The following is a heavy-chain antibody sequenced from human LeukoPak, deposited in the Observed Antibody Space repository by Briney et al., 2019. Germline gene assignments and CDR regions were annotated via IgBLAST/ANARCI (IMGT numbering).Heavy chain of an antibody. D-gene: IGHD3-10*01. CDR2: IIPIFGTA. CDR3: AREIGETYYYGSGSYLGY. Sequence: SVKVSCKASGGTFSSYAISWVRQAPGQGLEWMGGIIPIFGTANYAQKFQGRVTITADESTSTAYMELSSLRSEDTAAYYCAREIGETYYYGSGSYLGYWGQGTLVTVSS. V-gene: IGHV1-69*13. CDR1: GGTFSSYA. J-gene: IGHJ4*02.